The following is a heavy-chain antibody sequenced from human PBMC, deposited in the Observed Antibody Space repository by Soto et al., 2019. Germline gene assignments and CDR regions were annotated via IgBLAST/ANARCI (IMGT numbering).Heavy chain of an antibody. CDR1: GFTFSDHY. Sequence: GGSLRLSCAASGFTFSDHYMEWVRQAPGKGLEWVARSRNKANSYTTEYAASVKGRFTISRDDSKKSLYLQMNSLKTEVTAVYYCTVGGIVGATNDYWGQGTLVTVSS. D-gene: IGHD1-26*01. J-gene: IGHJ4*02. CDR3: TVGGIVGATNDY. V-gene: IGHV3-72*01. CDR2: SRNKANSYTT.